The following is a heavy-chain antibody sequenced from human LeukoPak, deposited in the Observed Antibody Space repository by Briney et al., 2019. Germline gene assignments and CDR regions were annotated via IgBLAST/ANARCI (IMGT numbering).Heavy chain of an antibody. D-gene: IGHD2-15*01. CDR1: GFTVSGHA. V-gene: IGHV3-23*01. J-gene: IGHJ4*02. CDR3: AKDYCRGGNCPLPFFDS. CDR2: IIDVGDT. Sequence: GGSQRLSCAVSGFTVSGHAMSWVRQAPGKGLEWVSGIIDVGDTYYADSVKGRFTISRDSSKNTVFLQMNSLRAEDTATYYCAKDYCRGGNCPLPFFDSWGQGTLVTVSS.